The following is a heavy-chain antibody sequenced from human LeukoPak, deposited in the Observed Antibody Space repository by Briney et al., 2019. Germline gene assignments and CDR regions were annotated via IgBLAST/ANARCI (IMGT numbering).Heavy chain of an antibody. D-gene: IGHD3-16*01. J-gene: IGHJ5*02. V-gene: IGHV1-8*03. Sequence: ASVKVSCKASGYTFTGYYMHWVRQAPGQGLEWMGWMNPNSGNTGYAQKFQGRVTITRNTSISTAYMELSSLRSEGTAVYYCARGKKVRGYNWFDPWGQGTLVTVSS. CDR3: ARGKKVRGYNWFDP. CDR1: GYTFTGYY. CDR2: MNPNSGNT.